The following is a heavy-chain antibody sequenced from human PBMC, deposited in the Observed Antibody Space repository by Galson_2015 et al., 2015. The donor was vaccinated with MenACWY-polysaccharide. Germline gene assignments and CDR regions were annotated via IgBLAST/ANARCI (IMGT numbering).Heavy chain of an antibody. CDR1: GFTFSNYG. V-gene: IGHV3-13*01. Sequence: SLRLSCAASGFTFSNYGMHWVRHVIGKGLEWVAAIGTGGDTYYSGSVKGRFTISRENAKNSLYLQMNSLRAGDTAVYYCAREFTGDGSSWYYWYFDLWGRGTLVTVSS. D-gene: IGHD6-13*01. J-gene: IGHJ2*01. CDR2: IGTGGDT. CDR3: AREFTGDGSSWYYWYFDL.